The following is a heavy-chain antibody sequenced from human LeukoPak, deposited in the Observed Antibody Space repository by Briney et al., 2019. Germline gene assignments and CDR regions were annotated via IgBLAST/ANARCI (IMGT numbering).Heavy chain of an antibody. V-gene: IGHV3-43*01. CDR3: ARSDTTLIDS. J-gene: IGHJ4*02. CDR2: ISWDGGST. D-gene: IGHD1-1*01. Sequence: GGSLRLSCAASGFTFDDYTMHWVRQAPGKGLEWVSLISWDGGSTYYADSVKGRFTISRDNAKNTLYLQMNSLRAEDTALYYCARSDTTLIDSWGQGTLVTVSS. CDR1: GFTFDDYT.